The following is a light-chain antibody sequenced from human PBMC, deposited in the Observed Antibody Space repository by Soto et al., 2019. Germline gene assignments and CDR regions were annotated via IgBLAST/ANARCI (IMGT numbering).Light chain of an antibody. Sequence: DIQMTQSPSTLSASVGDRVTITCRASQSISTWLAWYQQKPGKAPSVLIYKASSLESGVPSRFSGSGSGTEFTLTISSLQPDDFATYYCQQYDSYSLTFGGGTKVEI. J-gene: IGKJ4*01. V-gene: IGKV1-5*03. CDR3: QQYDSYSLT. CDR2: KAS. CDR1: QSISTW.